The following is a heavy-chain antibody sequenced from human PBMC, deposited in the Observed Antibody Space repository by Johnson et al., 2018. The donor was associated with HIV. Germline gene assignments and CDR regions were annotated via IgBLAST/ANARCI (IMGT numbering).Heavy chain of an antibody. V-gene: IGHV3-64*01. D-gene: IGHD5-24*01. CDR3: AQGGRDGYNWGWAFDI. J-gene: IGHJ3*02. Sequence: VQLVESGGGVVQPGRSLRLSCAASGFTFSSYAMHWVRQAPGKGLEYVSAISSNGGSTYYANSVKGRFTISRDNSKNTLYLQMGSLRAEDMAVYYCAQGGRDGYNWGWAFDIWGQGTMVTVSS. CDR1: GFTFSSYA. CDR2: ISSNGGST.